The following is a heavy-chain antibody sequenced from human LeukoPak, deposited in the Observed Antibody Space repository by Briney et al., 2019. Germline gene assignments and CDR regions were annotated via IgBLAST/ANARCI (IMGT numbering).Heavy chain of an antibody. V-gene: IGHV4-31*03. Sequence: SQTLSLTCTVSGGSISSGGYYWNWIRQHPGKGLEWIGYIYYSGSTYYNPSLKSRVTMSVDTSKNQFSQNLSSVTAADTAVYYCARDLVPSYYASGSRTSGFDPWGQGTLVTVSS. CDR2: IYYSGST. CDR1: GGSISSGGYY. CDR3: ARDLVPSYYASGSRTSGFDP. J-gene: IGHJ5*02. D-gene: IGHD3-10*01.